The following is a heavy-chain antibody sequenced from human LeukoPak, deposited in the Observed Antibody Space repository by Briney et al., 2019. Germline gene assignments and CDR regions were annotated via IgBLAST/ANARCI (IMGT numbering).Heavy chain of an antibody. CDR3: VREENGFDF. J-gene: IGHJ4*02. CDR2: ISGSANTI. Sequence: GGSLRLSCAASGFTFSTYEMNWVRQAPGKGLEWLSYISGSANTIYYADSVKGRFTISRDNSKNTLYLQMSSLRGEDTAVYYCVREENGFDFWGQGTLVTVSS. V-gene: IGHV3-48*03. CDR1: GFTFSTYE.